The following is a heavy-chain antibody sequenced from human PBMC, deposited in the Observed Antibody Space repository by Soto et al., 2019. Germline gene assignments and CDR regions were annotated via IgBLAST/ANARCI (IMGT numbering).Heavy chain of an antibody. CDR3: ARGHTYYYYYYGMDV. Sequence: SETLSLTCAVYGGSFSGYYWSWIRQPPGKGLEWIGEINHSGSTNYNPSLKSRVTISVDTSKNQFSLKLSSVTAADTAVYYCARGHTYYYYYYGMDVWGQGTTVTVSS. CDR1: GGSFSGYY. V-gene: IGHV4-34*01. CDR2: INHSGST. J-gene: IGHJ6*02.